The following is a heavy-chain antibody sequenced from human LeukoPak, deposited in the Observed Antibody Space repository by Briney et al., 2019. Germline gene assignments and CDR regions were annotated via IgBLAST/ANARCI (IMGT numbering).Heavy chain of an antibody. D-gene: IGHD2-2*01. V-gene: IGHV3-30*18. CDR2: ISSDGSNK. Sequence: GGSLRLSCVASGFTFNTYGMAWVRQAPGKGLEWVAGISSDGSNKDYADSVKGRFTISRDNSKNTLCLQMNSLRSEDTAVYYCAKAAYCTSTSCHFSGYTQRPLDSWGQGTLVTVSS. CDR3: AKAAYCTSTSCHFSGYTQRPLDS. J-gene: IGHJ4*02. CDR1: GFTFNTYG.